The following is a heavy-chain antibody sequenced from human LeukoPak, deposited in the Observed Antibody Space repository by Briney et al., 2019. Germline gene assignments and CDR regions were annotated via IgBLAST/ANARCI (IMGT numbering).Heavy chain of an antibody. CDR2: ISWDGGST. Sequence: GGSLRLSCAASGFTFDDYAMHWVRQAPGKGLEWVSLISWDGGSTYYADSVKGRFTISRDNAKNSLYLQMNSLRAEDTAVYYCARAGSSSVPHYWGQGTLVTVSS. CDR1: GFTFDDYA. V-gene: IGHV3-43D*03. J-gene: IGHJ4*02. CDR3: ARAGSSSVPHY.